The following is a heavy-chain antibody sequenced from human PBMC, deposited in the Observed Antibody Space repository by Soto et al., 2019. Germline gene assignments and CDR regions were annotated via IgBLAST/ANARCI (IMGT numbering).Heavy chain of an antibody. Sequence: KGLEWMGGIIPIFGTANYAQKFQGRVTITADESTSTAYMELSSLRSEDTAVYYCAGKRYCTNGVCYSTRPFDYWGQGTLVTVSS. D-gene: IGHD2-8*01. J-gene: IGHJ4*02. CDR3: AGKRYCTNGVCYSTRPFDY. CDR2: IIPIFGTA. V-gene: IGHV1-69*01.